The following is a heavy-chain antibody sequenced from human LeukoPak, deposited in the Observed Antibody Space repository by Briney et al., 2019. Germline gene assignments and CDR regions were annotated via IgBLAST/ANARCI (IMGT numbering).Heavy chain of an antibody. Sequence: ASVKVSCKASGYTFNTSLITWVRQAPGEGLEWMGWISTYSGRTQDAQMFQGRVTMTTDTSTNTAYMDLRSLRSDDTAVYYCARGEPILDYWGQGTLVTVSS. J-gene: IGHJ4*02. CDR2: ISTYSGRT. CDR1: GYTFNTSL. D-gene: IGHD1-26*01. V-gene: IGHV1-18*01. CDR3: ARGEPILDY.